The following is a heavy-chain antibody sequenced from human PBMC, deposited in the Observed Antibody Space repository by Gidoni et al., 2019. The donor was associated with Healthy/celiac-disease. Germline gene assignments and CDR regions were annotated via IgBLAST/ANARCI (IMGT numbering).Heavy chain of an antibody. CDR3: AKDGEDIVVVVAVTNWFDP. D-gene: IGHD2-15*01. V-gene: IGHV3-23*01. CDR2: ISGSGGST. J-gene: IGHJ5*02. Sequence: EVQLLESGGGLVQPGGSLSLSCAASGFTFGGYALSWVRQAPGKGLEWVSAISGSGGSTYYADSVKGRFTISRDNSKNTLYLQMTSLRAEDTAVYYCAKDGEDIVVVVAVTNWFDPWGQGTLVTVSS. CDR1: GFTFGGYA.